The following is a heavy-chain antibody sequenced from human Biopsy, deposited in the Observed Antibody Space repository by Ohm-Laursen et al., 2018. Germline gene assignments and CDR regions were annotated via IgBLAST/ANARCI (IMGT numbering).Heavy chain of an antibody. D-gene: IGHD6-19*01. J-gene: IGHJ4*02. CDR3: VKSAYSSGFWEASDY. CDR2: ISWSSGTI. Sequence: SLRLSCTASGFRFDDYAMQWVRQAPGKGLEWVSGISWSSGTIGYADSVKGRFTISRDNAKNSLFLQMDSLRVEDTALYYCVKSAYSSGFWEASDYWGQGTLVTVSS. V-gene: IGHV3-9*01. CDR1: GFRFDDYA.